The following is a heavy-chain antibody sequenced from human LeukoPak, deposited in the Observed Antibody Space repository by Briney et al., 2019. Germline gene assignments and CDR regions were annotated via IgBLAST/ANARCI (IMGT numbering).Heavy chain of an antibody. Sequence: ASVKVSCKASGDTFSSYAMHWVRQAPGQRLEWMGWINAGSGNTKYSLKFQGRVTITRDTSASTAYMELSSLRSEDRAVYYCASGQYSSGWYVGNYYYGMDVWGKGTTVTVSS. CDR3: ASGQYSSGWYVGNYYYGMDV. V-gene: IGHV1-3*01. CDR2: INAGSGNT. J-gene: IGHJ6*04. D-gene: IGHD6-19*01. CDR1: GDTFSSYA.